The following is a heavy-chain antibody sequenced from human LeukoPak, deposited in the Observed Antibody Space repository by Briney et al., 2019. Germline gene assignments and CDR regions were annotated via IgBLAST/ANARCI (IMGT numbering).Heavy chain of an antibody. CDR1: GFTFSSYG. V-gene: IGHV3-30*18. Sequence: PGRSLRLSCAASGFTFSSYGMHWVRQAPGKGLEWVAVISYGGSNEYYADSVKGRFTISRDNSKNTLYLQMNSLRAEGTAVYYCAKEERSSQSYYFDYWGQGTLVTVSS. D-gene: IGHD6-13*01. J-gene: IGHJ4*02. CDR3: AKEERSSQSYYFDY. CDR2: ISYGGSNE.